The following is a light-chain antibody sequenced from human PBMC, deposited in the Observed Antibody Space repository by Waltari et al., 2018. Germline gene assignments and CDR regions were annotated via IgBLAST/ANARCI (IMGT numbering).Light chain of an antibody. V-gene: IGKV3-11*01. CDR1: QSVSSY. J-gene: IGKJ5*01. Sequence: EIVLTQSPATLSLSPGEGATLSCRASQSVSSYLAWYQQKPGQAPRLLIYDASNRATGIPARCSGSGSGTDFTLTSSRLEPEDFAVYYCQQRSNWAITFGQGTRLEIK. CDR2: DAS. CDR3: QQRSNWAIT.